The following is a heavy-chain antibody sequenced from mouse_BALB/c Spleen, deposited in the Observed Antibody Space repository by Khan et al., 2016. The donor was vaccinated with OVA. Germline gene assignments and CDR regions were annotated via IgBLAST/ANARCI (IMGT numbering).Heavy chain of an antibody. CDR2: INPSNGYT. CDR3: VRDGSYHRNDGWFAY. CDR1: GYTFTSYT. J-gene: IGHJ3*01. D-gene: IGHD2-14*01. V-gene: IGHV1-4*01. Sequence: MQLVESGAELARPGASVKMSCKASGYTFTSYTIHWIKERPGQGLEWIGYINPSNGYTNYNQKFKDKATLTTDKSSTTAYLQLRSLTSDDSAVYNCVRDGSYHRNDGWFAYWGQGTLVTVSA.